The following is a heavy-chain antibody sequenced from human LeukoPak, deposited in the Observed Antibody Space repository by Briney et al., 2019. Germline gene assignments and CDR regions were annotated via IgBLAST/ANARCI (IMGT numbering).Heavy chain of an antibody. CDR2: IYPDDSDT. CDR3: AGGYLDAFVI. D-gene: IGHD3-22*01. CDR1: GYSFPSYW. V-gene: IGHV5-51*01. J-gene: IGHJ3*02. Sequence: GESLKISCKGSGYSFPSYWIGRVRQMPGKGLEWMGIIYPDDSDTRYSPSFQGQVTISADTSISTASLQWSSLKASHTAMYYCAGGYLDAFVIWGQGTIVTVSS.